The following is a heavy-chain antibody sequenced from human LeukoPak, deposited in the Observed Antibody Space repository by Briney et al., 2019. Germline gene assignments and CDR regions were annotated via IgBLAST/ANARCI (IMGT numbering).Heavy chain of an antibody. D-gene: IGHD1-26*01. CDR1: GFTFSSYA. CDR2: ISGSGDNT. Sequence: GGSLRLSCAASGFTFSSYAMSWVRQPPGKGLEWVSGISGSGDNTYYADSVKGRFTISRDNSKNTLYLQTNSLRAEDTAEYYCAKGQVGAIWYFDLWGRGTVVTVSS. J-gene: IGHJ2*01. CDR3: AKGQVGAIWYFDL. V-gene: IGHV3-23*01.